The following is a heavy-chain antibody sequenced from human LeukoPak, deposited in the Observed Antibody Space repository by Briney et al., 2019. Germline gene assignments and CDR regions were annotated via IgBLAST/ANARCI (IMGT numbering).Heavy chain of an antibody. V-gene: IGHV3-20*04. J-gene: IGHJ6*04. Sequence: GGSLRLSCAASGFTFDDYAMSWVRQTPGKGLEWVSGTNWDGGRTGYADSVKGRFTISRDNAKNSLYLQMNSLRAEDTAVYYCAELGITMIGGVWGKGTTVTISS. CDR1: GFTFDDYA. D-gene: IGHD3-10*02. CDR3: AELGITMIGGV. CDR2: TNWDGGRT.